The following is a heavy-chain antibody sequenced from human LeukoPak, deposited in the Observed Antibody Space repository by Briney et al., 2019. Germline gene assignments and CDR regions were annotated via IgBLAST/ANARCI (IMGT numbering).Heavy chain of an antibody. CDR2: INAGNGNT. Sequence: GASVKVSCKASGYTFTSYGISWVRQAPGQRLEWMGWINAGNGNTKYSQKFQGRVTITRDTSASTAYMELSSLRSEDTAVYYCARGNYGDVNWFDPWGQGTLVTVSS. V-gene: IGHV1-3*01. CDR1: GYTFTSYG. D-gene: IGHD4-17*01. CDR3: ARGNYGDVNWFDP. J-gene: IGHJ5*02.